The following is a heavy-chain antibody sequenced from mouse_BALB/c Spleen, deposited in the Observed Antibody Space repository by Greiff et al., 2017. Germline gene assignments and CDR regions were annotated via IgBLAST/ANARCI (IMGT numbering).Heavy chain of an antibody. V-gene: IGHV1S127*01. CDR3: TRRGVATVYWYFDD. CDR2: IDPSDSYT. D-gene: IGHD1-1*02. J-gene: IGHJ1*01. Sequence: QVQLQQPGAELVKPGASVKMSCKASGYTFTSYWMHWVKQRPGQGLEWIGVIDPSDSYTSYNQKFKGKATVTVDTSSSTAYMQLSSLTSEDSAVYYCTRRGVATVYWYFDDWGAGTPVTVSS. CDR1: GYTFTSYW.